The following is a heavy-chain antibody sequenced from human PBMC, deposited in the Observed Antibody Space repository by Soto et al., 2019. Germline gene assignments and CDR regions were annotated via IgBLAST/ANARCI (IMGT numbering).Heavy chain of an antibody. V-gene: IGHV4-59*12. CDR3: ARDYNQRGYFDY. J-gene: IGHJ4*02. Sequence: SETLSLTCTVSGGSISSYFWSWIRQPPGKGLEYIGYIYYTGGTDYNPSLTSRVTISVDTAKNQFSLRLSSVTAEDTAVYYCARDYNQRGYFDYWGQGALVTVSS. CDR1: GGSISSYF. D-gene: IGHD6-25*01. CDR2: IYYTGGT.